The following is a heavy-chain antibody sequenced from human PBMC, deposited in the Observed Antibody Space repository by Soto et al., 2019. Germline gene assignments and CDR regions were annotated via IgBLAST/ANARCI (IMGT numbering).Heavy chain of an antibody. CDR1: GGSISSYY. Sequence: QVPLQESGPGLVKPSETLSLSCTVSGGSISSYYWSWIRQTPEKGLEWSGYVNDNWGSNYNRPLKSRVAISLDTSKSQFSLELTAVTATDTGVYACVREGFGAIHGLVDVWGQGTTVTVSS. CDR3: VREGFGAIHGLVDV. CDR2: VNDNWGS. J-gene: IGHJ6*02. D-gene: IGHD3-10*01. V-gene: IGHV4-4*08.